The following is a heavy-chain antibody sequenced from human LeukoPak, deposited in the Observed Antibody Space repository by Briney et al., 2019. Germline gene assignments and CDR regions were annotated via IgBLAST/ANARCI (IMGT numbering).Heavy chain of an antibody. Sequence: SETLSLTCAVYGGSFSGYYWSWIRQPPGKGLEWIGEINHSGSTNYNPSLRSRVTISVDTSKNQFSLKLSSVTAADTAVYYCARARTGTTAADYYYYYGMDVWGQGTTVTVSS. J-gene: IGHJ6*02. CDR1: GGSFSGYY. CDR2: INHSGST. D-gene: IGHD1-7*01. CDR3: ARARTGTTAADYYYYYGMDV. V-gene: IGHV4-34*01.